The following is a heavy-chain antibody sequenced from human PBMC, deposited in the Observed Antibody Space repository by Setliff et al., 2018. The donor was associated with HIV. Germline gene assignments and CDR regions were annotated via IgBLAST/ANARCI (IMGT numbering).Heavy chain of an antibody. Sequence: GESLKISCAASGFTFRNYAMTWVRQAPGKGLEWVSTISPSSGGTNYADSVKGRFTISRDNSENILYLQMNSLRVEDSAVYYCAKTVALLRAARLDLDYWGQGTLVTVSS. CDR1: GFTFRNYA. J-gene: IGHJ4*02. CDR2: ISPSSGGT. D-gene: IGHD6-6*01. CDR3: AKTVALLRAARLDLDY. V-gene: IGHV3-23*01.